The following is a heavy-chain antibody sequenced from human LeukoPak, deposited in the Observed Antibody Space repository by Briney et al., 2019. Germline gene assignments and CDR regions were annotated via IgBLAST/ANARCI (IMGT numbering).Heavy chain of an antibody. CDR2: ISSNGINT. J-gene: IGHJ1*01. V-gene: IGHV3-64*01. Sequence: PGVSLRLSCAASGFNFSTYAMHWVPQAPGKGLEYVSAISSNGINTYYANSVKGRFTISRDNSKNTLYLQMGSLRAEDMAVYYCVRVIQGINSSWYGSGGQRTLVTVSS. CDR1: GFNFSTYA. D-gene: IGHD6-13*01. CDR3: VRVIQGINSSWYGS.